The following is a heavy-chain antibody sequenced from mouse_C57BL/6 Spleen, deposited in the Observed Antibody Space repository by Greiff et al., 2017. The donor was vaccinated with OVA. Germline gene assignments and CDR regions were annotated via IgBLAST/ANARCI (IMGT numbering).Heavy chain of an antibody. D-gene: IGHD1-1*02. V-gene: IGHV1-82*01. J-gene: IGHJ2*01. Sequence: QVQLQQSGPELVKPGASVKISCKASGYAFSSSWMNWVKQRSGKGLEWIGRIYPGDGDTNYNGKFKGKATLTADKSSSTAYMQLSSLTSEDSAVXFCARGYYGYFDYWGQGTTLTVSS. CDR3: ARGYYGYFDY. CDR2: IYPGDGDT. CDR1: GYAFSSSW.